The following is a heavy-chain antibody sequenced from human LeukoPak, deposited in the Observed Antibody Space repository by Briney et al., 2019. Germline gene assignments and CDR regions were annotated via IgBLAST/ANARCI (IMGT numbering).Heavy chain of an antibody. CDR2: INGSGGST. D-gene: IGHD5-12*01. CDR3: AKGLYSGYDGVTGMF. J-gene: IGHJ4*02. CDR1: GFTFSSYA. V-gene: IGHV3-23*01. Sequence: GGAVRLSCAASGFTFSSYAMSWVRQAPGKGLEWVSAINGSGGSTHYAHSVKGRFNISRDNSKNTLYLQMNSLRAEDTAVYYCAKGLYSGYDGVTGMFGGQATLVTV.